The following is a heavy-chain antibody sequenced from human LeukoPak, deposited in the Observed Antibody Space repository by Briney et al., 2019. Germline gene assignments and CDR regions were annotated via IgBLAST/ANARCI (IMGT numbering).Heavy chain of an antibody. Sequence: GGSLGLSCAASGFTFSSYAMSWVRQAPGKGLQWVSSISGSGGTTYFADSVKGRFTISRDNSKNTVYLQMNSLRAEDTAVYYCAKDLYSSSWFWEGDWGPGTLVTVSS. D-gene: IGHD6-13*01. J-gene: IGHJ4*02. CDR3: AKDLYSSSWFWEGD. V-gene: IGHV3-23*01. CDR1: GFTFSSYA. CDR2: ISGSGGTT.